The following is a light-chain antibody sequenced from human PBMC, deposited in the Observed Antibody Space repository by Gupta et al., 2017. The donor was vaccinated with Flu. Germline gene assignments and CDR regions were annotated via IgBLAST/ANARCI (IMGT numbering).Light chain of an antibody. Sequence: DGVLTQSPHPLSVSLGQPVSLSCRSSQSLIYSDRDSYVGWYHKRPGQSPRRLIYKASNRDPGVPDRISGNGSGTDFTLKISRVEAEDVGVYYCQHSTRWPCTFGQGTKVEIK. V-gene: IGKV2-30*01. CDR3: QHSTRWPCT. CDR1: QSLIYSDRDSY. J-gene: IGKJ1*01. CDR2: KAS.